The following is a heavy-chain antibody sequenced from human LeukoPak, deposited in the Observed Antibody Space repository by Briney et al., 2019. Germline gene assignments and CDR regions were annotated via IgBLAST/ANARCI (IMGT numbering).Heavy chain of an antibody. CDR2: ISSRSATI. D-gene: IGHD6-13*01. CDR1: GFTFSGYS. Sequence: PGGSLRLSCAASGFTFSGYSMNWVRQAPGKGLEWVSYISSRSATIYYADSVKGRFTISRDNAKNSLYLQMNSLRAEDTAVYYCARDPLSSSSFDLWGQGTLVTVSS. CDR3: ARDPLSSSSFDL. J-gene: IGHJ4*02. V-gene: IGHV3-48*01.